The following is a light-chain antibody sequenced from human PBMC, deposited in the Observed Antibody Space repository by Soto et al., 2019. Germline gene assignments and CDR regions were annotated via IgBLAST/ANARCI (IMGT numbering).Light chain of an antibody. J-gene: IGKJ3*01. Sequence: DIQMTQSPSSVSASVGDRVTITCRASQGISSWLAWYQQKPGKAPELLLYAASNLQSGVPSRFSGSGSGTDFTLTINSLQPEDIGTYYCQQDISFPFTFGPGTKVDV. CDR3: QQDISFPFT. V-gene: IGKV1-12*01. CDR1: QGISSW. CDR2: AAS.